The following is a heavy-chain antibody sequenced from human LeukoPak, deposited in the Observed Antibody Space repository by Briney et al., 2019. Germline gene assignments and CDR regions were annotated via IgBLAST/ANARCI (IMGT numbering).Heavy chain of an antibody. J-gene: IGHJ5*02. D-gene: IGHD3-3*01. Sequence: SETLSLTCAIYGGSFSGYYWSWIRQPPGKGLEWIGEINHSGSTNYNPSLKSRVTISVDTSKNQFSLKLSSVTAADTAVYYCARRGSITIFGVATTNWFDPWGQGTLVTVSS. V-gene: IGHV4-34*01. CDR3: ARRGSITIFGVATTNWFDP. CDR1: GGSFSGYY. CDR2: INHSGST.